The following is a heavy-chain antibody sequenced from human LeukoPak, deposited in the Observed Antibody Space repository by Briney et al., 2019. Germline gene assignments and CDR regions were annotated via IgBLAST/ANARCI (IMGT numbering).Heavy chain of an antibody. CDR2: FDPEDGET. CDR1: GYTLTELS. J-gene: IGHJ4*02. CDR3: ATVPDYDYVWGSYRPHYFDY. D-gene: IGHD3-16*02. Sequence: ASVKVSCKVSGYTLTELSMHWVRQAPGKGLEWMGGFDPEDGETIYAQKFQGRVTMTEDTSTDTAYMELSSLRSEDTAVYYCATVPDYDYVWGSYRPHYFDYWGQGTLVTVSS. V-gene: IGHV1-24*01.